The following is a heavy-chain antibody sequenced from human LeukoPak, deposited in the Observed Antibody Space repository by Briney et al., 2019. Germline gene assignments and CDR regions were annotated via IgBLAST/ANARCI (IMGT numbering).Heavy chain of an antibody. CDR1: GFTFDDYG. CDR2: TNWNGGST. CDR3: ARDLGHCSGGSCSYYFDY. D-gene: IGHD2-15*01. Sequence: GGSLRLSCAASGFTFDDYGMSWVRQAPGKGLEWVSGTNWNGGSTGYADSVKGRFTISRDNAKNSLYLQMNSLRAEDTALYYCARDLGHCSGGSCSYYFDYWGQGTLVTVSS. J-gene: IGHJ4*02. V-gene: IGHV3-20*04.